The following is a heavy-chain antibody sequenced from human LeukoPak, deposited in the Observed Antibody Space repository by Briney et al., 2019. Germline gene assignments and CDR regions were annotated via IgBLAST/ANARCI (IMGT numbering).Heavy chain of an antibody. V-gene: IGHV3-11*01. J-gene: IGHJ4*02. Sequence: GGSLRLSCAASGFTFSDYYMSWIRQAPGKGLEWVSYISSSGSTTYYADSVKGRFTISRDNSKNTLYLQMNSLRGEDTAVYYCAKGQYISDWTTFDYWGRGTLVTVSS. CDR3: AKGQYISDWTTFDY. CDR1: GFTFSDYY. D-gene: IGHD6-19*01. CDR2: ISSSGSTT.